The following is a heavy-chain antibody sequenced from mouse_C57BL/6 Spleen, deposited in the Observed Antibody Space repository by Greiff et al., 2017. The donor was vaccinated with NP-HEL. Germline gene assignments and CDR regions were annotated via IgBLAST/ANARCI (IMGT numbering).Heavy chain of an antibody. CDR2: INPNNGGT. CDR3: ARFFYGNYVFDY. J-gene: IGHJ2*01. CDR1: GYTFTDYN. V-gene: IGHV1-18*01. Sequence: EVQLQQSGPELVKPGASVKIPCKASGYTFTDYNMDWVKQSHGKSLEWIGDINPNNGGTIYNQKFKGKATLTVDKSSSTAYMELRSLTSEDTAVYYCARFFYGNYVFDYWGQGTTLTVSS. D-gene: IGHD2-1*01.